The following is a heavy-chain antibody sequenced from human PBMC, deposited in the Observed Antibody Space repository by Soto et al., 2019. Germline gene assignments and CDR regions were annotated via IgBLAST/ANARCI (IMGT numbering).Heavy chain of an antibody. Sequence: ASVKVSCKASGYTFTSYYMHWVRQAPVQGLEWMGIINPSGGSTSYAQKFQGRVTMTRDTSTSTVYMELSSLRSENTAVYYCARGANCSGGSCYFWFDPWGQGTLVTV. J-gene: IGHJ5*02. D-gene: IGHD2-15*01. V-gene: IGHV1-46*01. CDR3: ARGANCSGGSCYFWFDP. CDR2: INPSGGST. CDR1: GYTFTSYY.